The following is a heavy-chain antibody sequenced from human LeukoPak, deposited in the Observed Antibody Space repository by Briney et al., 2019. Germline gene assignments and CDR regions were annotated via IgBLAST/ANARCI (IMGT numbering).Heavy chain of an antibody. CDR1: GFTFGSHW. CDR2: ISGGSGYI. Sequence: GGSLRLSCDASGFTFGSHWMHWVRQAPGKGLEWVSSISGGSGYIYYADSVKGRFTISRDNAKNSLYLQMNSLRAEDTALYYCARAGYCSSTACYFSFWGQGTLVTVSS. V-gene: IGHV3-21*01. J-gene: IGHJ4*02. CDR3: ARAGYCSSTACYFSF. D-gene: IGHD2-2*03.